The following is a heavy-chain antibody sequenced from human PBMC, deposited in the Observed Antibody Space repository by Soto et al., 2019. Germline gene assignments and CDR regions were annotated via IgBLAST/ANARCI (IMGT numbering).Heavy chain of an antibody. Sequence: GGSLRLSCVTSGSDFSYYWIHWIRQAPGKGLVWVSRIDPDGTTTNYADSVKGRFTVSRDNAKDTAYLQMVSLTADDTALYYCTRGLRPSSAGTGAYWGPGTLVTVSS. CDR3: TRGLRPSSAGTGAY. D-gene: IGHD1-1*01. J-gene: IGHJ1*01. V-gene: IGHV3-74*01. CDR2: IDPDGTTT. CDR1: GSDFSYYW.